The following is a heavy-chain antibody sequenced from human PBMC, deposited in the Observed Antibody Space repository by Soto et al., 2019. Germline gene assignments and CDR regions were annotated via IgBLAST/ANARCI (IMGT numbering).Heavy chain of an antibody. CDR1: GFTFSSYA. D-gene: IGHD3-16*02. V-gene: IGHV3-23*01. CDR2: ISGSGGST. J-gene: IGHJ4*02. Sequence: GGSLRLSCAASGFTFSSYAMSWVRQAPGKGLEWVSAISGSGGSTYYADSVKGRFTISRDNSKNTLYLQMNSLRAEDTAVYYCAKDRESMITFGGVIGHFDYWGQGTLVTVSS. CDR3: AKDRESMITFGGVIGHFDY.